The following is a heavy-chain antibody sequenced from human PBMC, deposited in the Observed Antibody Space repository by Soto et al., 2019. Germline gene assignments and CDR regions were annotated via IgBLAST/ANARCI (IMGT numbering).Heavy chain of an antibody. J-gene: IGHJ4*02. V-gene: IGHV1-2*02. CDR3: ARDPAYYVYYFDY. Sequence: ASVKVSCKASGYTFTGYYMHWLRQAPGQGLEWMGWINPNSGGTNYAQKFQGRVTMTRDTSISTAYMELSRLRSDDTAVYYCARDPAYYVYYFDYWGQGTLVTVSS. CDR2: INPNSGGT. D-gene: IGHD3-10*02. CDR1: GYTFTGYY.